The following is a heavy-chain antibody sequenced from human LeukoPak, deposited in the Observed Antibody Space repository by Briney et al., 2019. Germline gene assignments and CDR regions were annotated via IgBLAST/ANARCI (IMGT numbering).Heavy chain of an antibody. CDR1: GFTFSSYS. D-gene: IGHD3-22*01. CDR3: ARDPLDYYDSSGYARLDY. Sequence: GGCLRLSCAASGFTFSSYSMNWVRQAPGKGLEWVSYISSSSRTINYADSVKGRFTISRDNAKNSLYLQMNSLRAEDTAVYYCARDPLDYYDSSGYARLDYWGQGTLVTVSS. V-gene: IGHV3-48*01. CDR2: ISSSSRTI. J-gene: IGHJ4*02.